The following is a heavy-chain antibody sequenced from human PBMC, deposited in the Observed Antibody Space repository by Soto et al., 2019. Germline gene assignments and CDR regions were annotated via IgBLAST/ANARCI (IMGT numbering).Heavy chain of an antibody. CDR1: GYTFTSYA. CDR2: INAGNGNT. V-gene: IGHV1-3*01. Sequence: QVQLVQSGAEVKKPGASVKVSCKASGYTFTSYAMHWVRQAPGQRLEWMGWINAGNGNTKYSQKFQGRVTITRDTSASTAYMELSSLRSEDTAVYYCARVLRPSPPTTYGSGSYFKGMAFDIWGQGTMVTVSS. D-gene: IGHD3-10*01. CDR3: ARVLRPSPPTTYGSGSYFKGMAFDI. J-gene: IGHJ3*02.